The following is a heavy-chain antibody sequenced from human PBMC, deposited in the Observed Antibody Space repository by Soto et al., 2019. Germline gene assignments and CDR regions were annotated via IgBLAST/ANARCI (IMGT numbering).Heavy chain of an antibody. D-gene: IGHD6-19*01. CDR3: ARIRNTRGSGWYYFDY. V-gene: IGHV2-70*01. J-gene: IGHJ4*02. CDR1: GFSLSTSGMC. CDR2: IDWDDVK. Sequence: SGPTLVNPTQTLTLTCTFSGFSLSTSGMCVSWIRQPPGKALEWLALIDWDDVKYYSTSLKTRLTISKDTSKNQVVLTMTNMDPVDTATYYCARIRNTRGSGWYYFDYWGQGTLVTVSS.